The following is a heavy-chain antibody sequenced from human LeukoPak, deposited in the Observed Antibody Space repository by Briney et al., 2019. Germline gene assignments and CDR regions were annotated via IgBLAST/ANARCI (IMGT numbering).Heavy chain of an antibody. J-gene: IGHJ4*02. V-gene: IGHV3-33*08. D-gene: IGHD5-12*01. CDR3: ARVRGYSGYVSALFSPVDY. CDR1: GFTFSSYA. Sequence: GGSLRLSCAASGFTFSSYAMSWVRQAPGKGLEWVAVIWYDGSNKYYADSVKGRFTISRDNSKNTLYLQMNSLRAEDTAVYYCARVRGYSGYVSALFSPVDYWGQGTLVTVSS. CDR2: IWYDGSNK.